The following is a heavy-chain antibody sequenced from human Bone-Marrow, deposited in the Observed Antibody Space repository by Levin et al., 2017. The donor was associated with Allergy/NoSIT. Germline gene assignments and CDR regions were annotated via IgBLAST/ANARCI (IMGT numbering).Heavy chain of an antibody. J-gene: IGHJ6*02. V-gene: IGHV3-23*01. CDR3: AKDGGVSAAAGNYYGLDV. Sequence: PGGSLRLSCRVSGFTLSSYAMNWVRQAPGKGLQWVSGISGSGETTYYAVSVRGRFSMSRDTSKKTLYLQMDNLRAEDTAVYYCAKDGGVSAAAGNYYGLDVWGQGTTVTVSS. CDR2: ISGSGETT. CDR1: GFTLSSYA. D-gene: IGHD6-13*01.